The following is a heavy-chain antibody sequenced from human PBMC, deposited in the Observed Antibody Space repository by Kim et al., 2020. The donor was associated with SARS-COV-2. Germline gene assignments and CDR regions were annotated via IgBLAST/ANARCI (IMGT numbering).Heavy chain of an antibody. CDR1: GYPFSNYG. V-gene: IGHV1-18*04. CDR2: ISPYNGNT. Sequence: ASVKVSCKTSGYPFSNYGFSWVRQAPGQGPEWMGWISPYNGNTYYAEKFQGRVFMTTDTASRTAYMDLKSLTSNEPAIYYFASEEYYHGSGTYSPPSYYG. J-gene: IGHJ6*01. D-gene: IGHD3-10*01. CDR3: ASEEYYHGSGTYSPPSYYG.